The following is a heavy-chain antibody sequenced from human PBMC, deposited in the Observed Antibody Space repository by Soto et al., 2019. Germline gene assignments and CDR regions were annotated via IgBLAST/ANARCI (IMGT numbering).Heavy chain of an antibody. J-gene: IGHJ3*02. Sequence: AGGSLRLSCAASGGTFSSYAMSWVRQAPGKGLEWVSAISGSGGSTYYADSVKGRFTISRDNSKNTLYLQMNSLRAEDTAVYYCAKRDQAAAGTAAFDIWGQGTMVTVSS. CDR3: AKRDQAAAGTAAFDI. V-gene: IGHV3-23*01. CDR1: GGTFSSYA. CDR2: ISGSGGST. D-gene: IGHD6-13*01.